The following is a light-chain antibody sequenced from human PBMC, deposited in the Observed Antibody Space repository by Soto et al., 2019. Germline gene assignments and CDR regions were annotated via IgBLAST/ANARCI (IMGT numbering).Light chain of an antibody. V-gene: IGLV3-21*04. J-gene: IGLJ3*02. CDR2: HNS. Sequence: SYELTQPPSVSVAPGKTATISCGGNNIGTKSVHWYQQKPGQAPVVVIYHNSDRPSGIPERFSGSNSGNTATLTISRVEAGDEADYFCQVWDTRSNHVVFGGGTKVTVL. CDR1: NIGTKS. CDR3: QVWDTRSNHVV.